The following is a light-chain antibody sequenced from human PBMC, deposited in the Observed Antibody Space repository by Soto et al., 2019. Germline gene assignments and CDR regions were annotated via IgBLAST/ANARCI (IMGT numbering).Light chain of an antibody. Sequence: IQMTQSPSSLSASVGDRVTITCRAIQGISNYLNWYQQKPGKAPKFLIYAASSLQSGVPSRFSGSGSGTDFTLTISSLQPEDFATYYCQQSYSTPWTFGQGTKVEIK. CDR1: QGISNY. CDR3: QQSYSTPWT. CDR2: AAS. J-gene: IGKJ1*01. V-gene: IGKV1-39*01.